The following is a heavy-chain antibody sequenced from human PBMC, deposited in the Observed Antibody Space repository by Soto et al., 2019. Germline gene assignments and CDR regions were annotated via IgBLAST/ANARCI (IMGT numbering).Heavy chain of an antibody. D-gene: IGHD3-16*01. J-gene: IGHJ4*02. CDR1: GYTFTGYY. Sequence: AAVKLSCKAGGYTFTGYYMHWGRQAPGQGLEWMGWINPKSGGTNYAQKFQGRVTMTRDTSISTAYMELSRLRSDDTAVYYCAREFWFHTFGGVTALLDYRGQGTLVTVSS. V-gene: IGHV1-2*02. CDR3: AREFWFHTFGGVTALLDY. CDR2: INPKSGGT.